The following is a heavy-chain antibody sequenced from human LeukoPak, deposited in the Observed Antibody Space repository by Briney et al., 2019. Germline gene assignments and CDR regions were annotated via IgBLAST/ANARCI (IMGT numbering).Heavy chain of an antibody. J-gene: IGHJ4*02. V-gene: IGHV3-9*01. CDR1: GFTFDDYA. CDR2: ISWNSGSI. D-gene: IGHD2-2*01. Sequence: PGGSLRLSCEASGFTFDDYAMHWVRQAPGKGLEWVSGISWNSGSIGYADSVKGRFTISRDNAKNSLYLQMNSLRAEDTALYYCAKVGCSSTSCYFPYYFDYWGQGTLVTVSS. CDR3: AKVGCSSTSCYFPYYFDY.